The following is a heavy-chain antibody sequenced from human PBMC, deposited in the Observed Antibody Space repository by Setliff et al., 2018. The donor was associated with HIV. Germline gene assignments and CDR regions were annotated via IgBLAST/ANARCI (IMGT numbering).Heavy chain of an antibody. CDR2: ISGYNGNT. J-gene: IGHJ3*02. D-gene: IGHD6-13*01. CDR3: ARGSSSIAAAYPDALDI. Sequence: ASVKVSCKASGYTFTIYSINWVRQAPGQGLEWMGSISGYNGNTNYAQKFQGRVTMTTDTSTSTAYMELSSLRSDDTAVYYCARGSSSIAAAYPDALDIWGQGTMVTVSS. V-gene: IGHV1-18*01. CDR1: GYTFTIYS.